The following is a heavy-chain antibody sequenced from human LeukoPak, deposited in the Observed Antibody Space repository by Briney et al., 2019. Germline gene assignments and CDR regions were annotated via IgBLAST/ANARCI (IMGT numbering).Heavy chain of an antibody. CDR2: VDPEDGET. V-gene: IGHV1-69-2*01. CDR3: ATDSLNLRELLGY. D-gene: IGHD1-26*01. Sequence: ASVKVSCKVSGYTFTDYYMHWVQQAPGKGLEWMGLVDPEDGETIYAEKFQGRVTITADTSTDTAYMELSSLRSEDTAVYYCATDSLNLRELLGYWGQGTLVSVSS. CDR1: GYTFTDYY. J-gene: IGHJ4*02.